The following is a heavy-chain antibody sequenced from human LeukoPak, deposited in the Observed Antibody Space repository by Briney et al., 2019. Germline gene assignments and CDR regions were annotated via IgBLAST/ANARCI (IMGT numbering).Heavy chain of an antibody. CDR3: ARGSAFDV. CDR1: GDSVSDNIAA. CDR2: AYYRSKWYF. Sequence: SQTLSLTCAISGDSVSDNIAAGNWVRQSPSRGLEWLGRAYYRSKWYFDYAVSLKSRMIINPDTSKNQFSLQLKSVTPEDTAVYYCARGSAFDVWGQGTMVTVSS. V-gene: IGHV6-1*01. J-gene: IGHJ3*01.